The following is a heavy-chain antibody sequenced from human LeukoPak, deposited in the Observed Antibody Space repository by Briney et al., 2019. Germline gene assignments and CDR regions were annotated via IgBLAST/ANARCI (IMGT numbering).Heavy chain of an antibody. D-gene: IGHD4-17*01. CDR1: GFSLSTSGVG. Sequence: SGPTLVNPTQTLTLTCTFSGFSLSTSGVGVGWIRQPPGKALEWLALIYWDDDKRYRPSLKSRLTITKDSSKNQVVLTMTNMDPVDTATYYCAHRGTVTTRYVYFDYWGQGTLVTVSS. CDR2: IYWDDDK. CDR3: AHRGTVTTRYVYFDY. V-gene: IGHV2-5*02. J-gene: IGHJ4*02.